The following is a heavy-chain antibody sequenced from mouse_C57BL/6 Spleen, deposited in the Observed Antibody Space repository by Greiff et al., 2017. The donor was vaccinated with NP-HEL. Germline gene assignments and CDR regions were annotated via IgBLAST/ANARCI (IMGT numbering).Heavy chain of an antibody. CDR1: GYTFTDYE. D-gene: IGHD1-1*01. CDR3: TRELLRGALGY. Sequence: QVQLKQSGAELVRPGASVTLSCKASGYTFTDYEMHWVKQTPVHGLEWIGAIDPETGGTAYNQKFKGKAILTADKSSSTAYMELRSLTSEDSAVYYCTRELLRGALGYWGQGTTLTVSS. J-gene: IGHJ2*01. V-gene: IGHV1-15*01. CDR2: IDPETGGT.